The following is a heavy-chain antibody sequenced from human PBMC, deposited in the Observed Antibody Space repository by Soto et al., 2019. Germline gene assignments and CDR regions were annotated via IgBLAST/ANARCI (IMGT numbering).Heavy chain of an antibody. V-gene: IGHV3-30-3*01. J-gene: IGHJ4*02. CDR1: GFTFSSYA. D-gene: IGHD6-19*01. CDR2: ISYDGSNK. CDR3: AREEGYSSGWYTDY. Sequence: QVQLVESGGGVVQPGRSLRLSCAASGFTFSSYAMHWVRQAPGKGLERVAVISYDGSNKYYADSVKGRFTISRDNSKNTLYLQMNSLRAEDTAVYYCAREEGYSSGWYTDYWGQGTLVTVSS.